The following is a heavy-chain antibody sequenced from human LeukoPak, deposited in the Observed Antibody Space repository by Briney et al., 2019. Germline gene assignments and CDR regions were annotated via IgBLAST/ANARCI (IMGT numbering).Heavy chain of an antibody. J-gene: IGHJ5*02. V-gene: IGHV4-34*01. Sequence: PSETLSLTCAVYGGSFSGYYWTYIRQPPGKGLEWIGEINHSGSTNYNPSLKSRVTISVDTSKNQFSLKLSSVTAADTAVHYCARSHYYDSSGSHNNWFDPWGQGTLVTVSS. D-gene: IGHD3-22*01. CDR2: INHSGST. CDR3: ARSHYYDSSGSHNNWFDP. CDR1: GGSFSGYY.